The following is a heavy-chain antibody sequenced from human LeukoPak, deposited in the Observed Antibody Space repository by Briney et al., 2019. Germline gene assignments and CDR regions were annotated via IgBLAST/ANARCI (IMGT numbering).Heavy chain of an antibody. CDR2: IHYTGST. Sequence: SETLSLTCTASGGSISGYYWSWVRQPPGRGLEFVGHIHYTGSTYYNPSLRGRVAISLDTPKKQFSLKLSSVTAADTAVYYCARYGFYHFDSWGQGTRVTASS. CDR3: ARYGFYHFDS. D-gene: IGHD3-3*01. CDR1: GGSISGYY. J-gene: IGHJ4*02. V-gene: IGHV4-59*01.